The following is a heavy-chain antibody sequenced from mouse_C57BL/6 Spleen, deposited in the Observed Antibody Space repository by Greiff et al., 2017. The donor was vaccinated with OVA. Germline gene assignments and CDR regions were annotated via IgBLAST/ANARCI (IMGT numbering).Heavy chain of an antibody. CDR2: INPNYGTT. V-gene: IGHV1-39*01. Sequence: EVKLMESGPELVKPGASVKISCKASGYSFTDYNMNWVKQSNGKSLEWIGVINPNYGTTSYNQKFKGKATLTVDQSSSTAYMQLNSLTSEDSAVYYCARKGKLGYYFDYWGQGTTLTVSS. CDR3: ARKGKLGYYFDY. CDR1: GYSFTDYN. J-gene: IGHJ2*01. D-gene: IGHD4-1*01.